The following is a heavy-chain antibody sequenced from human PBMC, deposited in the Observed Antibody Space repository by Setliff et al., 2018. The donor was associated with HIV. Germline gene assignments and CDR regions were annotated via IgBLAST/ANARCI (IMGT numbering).Heavy chain of an antibody. CDR3: ARDREGVRLSMIIEGPFDP. CDR2: IYPNTGGT. Sequence: ASVKVSCKASGYTFTDYYIHWVRQAPGQGLEWMGWIYPNTGGTNYAQKFQGRVTMTRDTSTSTAYMELSSLRSDDTAVYYCARDREGVRLSMIIEGPFDPWGQGTLVTVSS. V-gene: IGHV1-2*02. J-gene: IGHJ5*02. D-gene: IGHD3-22*01. CDR1: GYTFTDYY.